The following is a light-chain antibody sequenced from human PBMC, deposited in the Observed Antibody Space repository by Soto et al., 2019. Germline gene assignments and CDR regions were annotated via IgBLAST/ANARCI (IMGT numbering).Light chain of an antibody. J-gene: IGKJ1*01. Sequence: DIQMTQSPSSLSASVGDRVTITFRASQSISSYLNWYQQKPGKAPKLLIYAASNLESGVPSRFSGSGSGTEFTLTISSLQPEDFGIYYCQQYENYWTFGQGTKVDIK. V-gene: IGKV1-39*01. CDR3: QQYENYWT. CDR2: AAS. CDR1: QSISSY.